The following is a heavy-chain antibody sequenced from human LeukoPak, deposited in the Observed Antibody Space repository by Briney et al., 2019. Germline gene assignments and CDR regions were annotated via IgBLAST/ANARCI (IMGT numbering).Heavy chain of an antibody. D-gene: IGHD2-2*02. J-gene: IGHJ6*03. CDR2: IKSDGSAQ. CDR3: AREEYQLLYVYYYYMDV. V-gene: IGHV3-7*01. CDR1: GFTFNSYG. Sequence: PGGSLRPSCAASGFTFNSYGMHWVRQAPGKGLEWVATIKSDGSAQYYMDSVKGRFTISRDNAKNSLFLQINSLRAEDTAVYYCAREEYQLLYVYYYYMDVWGKGTAVTVSS.